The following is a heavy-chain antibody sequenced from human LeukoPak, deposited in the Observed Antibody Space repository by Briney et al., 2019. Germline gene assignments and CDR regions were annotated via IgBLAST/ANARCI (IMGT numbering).Heavy chain of an antibody. D-gene: IGHD6-13*01. Sequence: VKPSETLSLTCIVTGFSISSYYWSWIRQPPGKGLEWIGYIYYSGTTNYNPSLKSRVTISVDTSKNQFSLKLSSVTAADTAVYYCARGLMVAVAGRGEFHYWGQGTLVTVSS. J-gene: IGHJ4*02. CDR1: GFSISSYY. CDR2: IYYSGTT. CDR3: ARGLMVAVAGRGEFHY. V-gene: IGHV4-59*01.